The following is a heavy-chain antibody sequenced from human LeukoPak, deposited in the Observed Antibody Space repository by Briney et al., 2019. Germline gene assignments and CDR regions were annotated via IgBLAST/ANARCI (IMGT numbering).Heavy chain of an antibody. Sequence: GEPLKISCKGSGYSFTSYWIGWVRKMPGKGLGWMGIIYPGDSDTRYSPSYQGQVTISADKSISTAYLQWSSLKASDTAMYYCARRGSSDLDYWGQGTLVTVSS. D-gene: IGHD2-15*01. CDR2: IYPGDSDT. CDR1: GYSFTSYW. J-gene: IGHJ4*02. V-gene: IGHV5-51*01. CDR3: ARRGSSDLDY.